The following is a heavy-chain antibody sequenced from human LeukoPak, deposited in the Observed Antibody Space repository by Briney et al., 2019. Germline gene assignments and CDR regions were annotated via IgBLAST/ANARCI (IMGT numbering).Heavy chain of an antibody. CDR1: GGTFSSYA. V-gene: IGHV1-69*06. CDR2: IIPIFGTA. CDR3: ARVIAVAGTTRVYYFDY. J-gene: IGHJ4*02. Sequence: SVKVSCKASGGTFSSYAISWVRQAPGQGLEWMGGIIPIFGTANYAQKFQGRVTITADKSTSTAYMELSSLRSEDTAVYYCARVIAVAGTTRVYYFDYWGQGTLVTVSS. D-gene: IGHD6-19*01.